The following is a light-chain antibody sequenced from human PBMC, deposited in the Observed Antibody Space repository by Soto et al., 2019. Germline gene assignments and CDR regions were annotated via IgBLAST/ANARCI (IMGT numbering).Light chain of an antibody. V-gene: IGKV2-28*01. J-gene: IGKJ2*01. CDR2: LGS. CDR3: MQALQPPLT. CDR1: QSLLHSNGYNY. Sequence: DIVMTQSPLSLPVTPGEPASIPCRSSQSLLHSNGYNYLNWYLQKPGQSPQVLIYLGSYRASGVPDRFSGSGSDTNFTLKVSRVEAEDVGVYYCMQALQPPLTFGQGTKLEIK.